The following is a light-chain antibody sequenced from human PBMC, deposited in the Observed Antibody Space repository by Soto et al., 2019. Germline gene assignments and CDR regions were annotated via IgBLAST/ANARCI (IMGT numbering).Light chain of an antibody. CDR3: MQGTHWPPT. V-gene: IGKV2-30*01. CDR2: KAS. Sequence: DGVMTQSPLSLPVTLGQPASISCWSSQSLVYSDGNAYLNWFQQRPGQSPRRLIYKASKRASGVPDTFSGSGSGTDFTLKINRAEAEDVGIYYFMQGTHWPPTFGRGTKVEIK. J-gene: IGKJ1*01. CDR1: QSLVYSDGNAY.